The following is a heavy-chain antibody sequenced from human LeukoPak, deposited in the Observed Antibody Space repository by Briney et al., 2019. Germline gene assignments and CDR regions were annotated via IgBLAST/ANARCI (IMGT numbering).Heavy chain of an antibody. CDR3: ARYSGYDPIVNAFDI. V-gene: IGHV3-21*01. J-gene: IGHJ3*02. Sequence: GGSLRLSCAASGFTFSSYSMNWVRQAPGEGLEWVSSISSSSSYIYYADSVKGRFTISRDNAKNSLYLQMNSLRAEDTAVYYCARYSGYDPIVNAFDIWGQGTMVTVSS. CDR1: GFTFSSYS. D-gene: IGHD5-12*01. CDR2: ISSSSSYI.